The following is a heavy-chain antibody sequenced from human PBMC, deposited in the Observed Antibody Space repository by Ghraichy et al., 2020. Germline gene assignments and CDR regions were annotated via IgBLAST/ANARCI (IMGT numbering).Heavy chain of an antibody. J-gene: IGHJ4*02. Sequence: ASVKVSCKASGNTFTGYNIHWVRQAPGQGLKWMGLIVPNTGDTYYAQEFQGRVTMTRDTSISTAYMELSRLTSDDTAVYYCAKDRSGSYDYWGQGTPVTVSS. CDR3: AKDRSGSYDY. D-gene: IGHD1-26*01. CDR2: IVPNTGDT. V-gene: IGHV1-2*02. CDR1: GNTFTGYN.